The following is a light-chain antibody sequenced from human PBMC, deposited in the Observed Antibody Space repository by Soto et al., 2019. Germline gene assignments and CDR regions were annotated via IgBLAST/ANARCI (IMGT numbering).Light chain of an antibody. V-gene: IGKV3-11*01. CDR3: QQRSN. Sequence: EIVLTQSPATLSLSPWERATLSCRASQSVSSYLAWYQQRPGQAPRLLVYDASNRATGIPARFSGSGSGIDFTLTISSLEPEDFAIYYCQQRSNFGQGTRLEI. CDR1: QSVSSY. CDR2: DAS. J-gene: IGKJ5*01.